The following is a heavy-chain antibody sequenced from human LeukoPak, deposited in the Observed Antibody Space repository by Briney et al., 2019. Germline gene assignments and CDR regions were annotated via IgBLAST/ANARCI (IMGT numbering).Heavy chain of an antibody. J-gene: IGHJ6*02. Sequence: ASVKVSCKASGYTFTIYGISWVRQAPGQGLEWMGWISAYNGNTNNAQKLQGRVTMTTDTSTSTAYMELRSLRSDDTAVYYCARDAQQGGFYYYYGMDVWGQGTTVTVSS. V-gene: IGHV1-18*01. CDR3: ARDAQQGGFYYYYGMDV. CDR1: GYTFTIYG. CDR2: ISAYNGNT. D-gene: IGHD2-2*01.